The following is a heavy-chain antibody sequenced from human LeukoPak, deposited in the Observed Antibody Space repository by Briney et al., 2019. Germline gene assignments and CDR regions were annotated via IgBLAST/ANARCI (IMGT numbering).Heavy chain of an antibody. V-gene: IGHV1-18*01. D-gene: IGHD1-14*01. CDR2: ISAYNGNT. J-gene: IGHJ5*02. CDR3: ARDKVITWFGP. CDR1: GYTFTSYG. Sequence: ASVKVSCKASGYTFTSYGISWVRQAPGQGLEWMGWISAYNGNTNYAQKFQGRVTMTRDTSISTAYMELSRLRSDDTAVYYCARDKVITWFGPCGQGTLGTVSS.